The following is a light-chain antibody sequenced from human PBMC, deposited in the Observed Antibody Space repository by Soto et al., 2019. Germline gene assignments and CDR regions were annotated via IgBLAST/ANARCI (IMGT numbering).Light chain of an antibody. CDR2: ATS. Sequence: ESVLTQVPGTLPSSPGERATLSCRASQSIDNRYLAWYQHNPGQAPRLLIYATSSRATGIPDRFGGSGSGTDFTLTINRLEPEDFAVYYCQPYFGSSWTFGQGTKVHIK. J-gene: IGKJ1*01. V-gene: IGKV3-20*01. CDR3: QPYFGSSWT. CDR1: QSIDNRY.